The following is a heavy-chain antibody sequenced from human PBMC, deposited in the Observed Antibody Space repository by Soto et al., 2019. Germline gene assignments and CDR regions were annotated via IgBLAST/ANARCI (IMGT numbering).Heavy chain of an antibody. Sequence: XVKVSFEASGYTFTSYGISWVRQAPGQGLEWMGWISAYNGNTNYAQKLQGRVTMTTDTSTSTAYMELRSLRSDDTDVYYCARDETITIFGVVTNWFDPWGQGTLVTVSS. D-gene: IGHD3-3*01. CDR2: ISAYNGNT. CDR3: ARDETITIFGVVTNWFDP. V-gene: IGHV1-18*01. J-gene: IGHJ5*02. CDR1: GYTFTSYG.